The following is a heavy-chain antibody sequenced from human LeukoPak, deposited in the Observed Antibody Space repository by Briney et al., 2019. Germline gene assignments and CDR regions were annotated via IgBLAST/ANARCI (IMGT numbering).Heavy chain of an antibody. CDR3: ARTFCSTTSCYLPPFDY. V-gene: IGHV3-48*03. J-gene: IGHJ4*02. D-gene: IGHD2-2*01. Sequence: GGSLRLSCVASGFTFSSYEMNWVRQAPGKGLEWVSYISSSGGTIYYADSVKGRFTISRDNAKNSLFLQMNSLRAEDTAVYYCARTFCSTTSCYLPPFDYWGQGALVTVSS. CDR2: ISSSGGTI. CDR1: GFTFSSYE.